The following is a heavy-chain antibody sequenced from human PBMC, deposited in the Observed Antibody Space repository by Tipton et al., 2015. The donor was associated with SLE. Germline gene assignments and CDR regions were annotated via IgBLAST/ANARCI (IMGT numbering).Heavy chain of an antibody. CDR3: ARSQNYFDY. V-gene: IGHV4-34*01. Sequence: GLVKPSETLSLTCAVYGGSFSGYSWSWIRQPPGKGLEWIGEINHSGSTNYNPSLKSRVTISVDTSRNQFSLKLSSVTAADTAVYYCARSQNYFDYWGQGTLVTVSS. CDR1: GGSFSGYS. J-gene: IGHJ4*02. CDR2: INHSGST.